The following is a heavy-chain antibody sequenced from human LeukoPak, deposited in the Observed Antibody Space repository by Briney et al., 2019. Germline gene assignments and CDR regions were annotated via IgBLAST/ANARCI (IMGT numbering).Heavy chain of an antibody. J-gene: IGHJ4*02. Sequence: GESLKISCKGSGYRFTSDWIGWVRQMPGKGLEWMGIIYPGDSDTRYSPSFQGQVTISADKSVDTAYLQWSSLKASDTAMYYCARLSGRVVCSAGSCYIDSWGQGTLVTVSS. CDR3: ARLSGRVVCSAGSCYIDS. V-gene: IGHV5-51*01. CDR2: IYPGDSDT. D-gene: IGHD2-15*01. CDR1: GYRFTSDW.